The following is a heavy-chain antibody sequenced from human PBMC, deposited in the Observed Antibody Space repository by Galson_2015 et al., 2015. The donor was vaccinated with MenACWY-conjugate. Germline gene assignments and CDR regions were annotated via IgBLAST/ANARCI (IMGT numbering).Heavy chain of an antibody. CDR1: GGSISSGGYY. Sequence: TLSLTCTVSGGSISSGGYYWSWIRQHPGKGLEWIGYIYYSGSTYYNPSLKSRVTISVDTSKNQFSLKLSSVTAADTAVYYCARSYGDYIAYNWFDPWGQGTLVTVSS. CDR3: ARSYGDYIAYNWFDP. D-gene: IGHD4-17*01. J-gene: IGHJ5*02. CDR2: IYYSGST. V-gene: IGHV4-31*03.